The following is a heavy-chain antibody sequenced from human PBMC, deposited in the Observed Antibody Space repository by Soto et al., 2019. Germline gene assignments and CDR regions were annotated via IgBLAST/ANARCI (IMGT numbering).Heavy chain of an antibody. Sequence: EVQLVESGGGLVHPGGSLKLSCSSSGFTFSDSAIQWVRQASGKGLEWVGRIRTKANKYATAYAESVKGRFTISREDSKNKAYLQMNSLETEDTAVYYCSRDRSGIEGATPDWGQGTLVTVSS. CDR3: SRDRSGIEGATPD. D-gene: IGHD1-26*01. J-gene: IGHJ4*02. CDR1: GFTFSDSA. V-gene: IGHV3-73*02. CDR2: IRTKANKYAT.